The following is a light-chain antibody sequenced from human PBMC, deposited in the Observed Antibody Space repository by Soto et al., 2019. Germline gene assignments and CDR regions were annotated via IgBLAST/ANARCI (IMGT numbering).Light chain of an antibody. J-gene: IGKJ1*01. CDR3: QQRSNWPWT. CDR2: DAS. V-gene: IGKV3-11*01. CDR1: QSVSSY. Sequence: EIVLTQSPATLSLSPGXRATLSCRASQSVSSYLAWYQQKPGQAPRLLIYDASNRATGIPARFSGSGSGTDFTLTISSLEPEDFAVYYCQQRSNWPWTFGQGTKVDIK.